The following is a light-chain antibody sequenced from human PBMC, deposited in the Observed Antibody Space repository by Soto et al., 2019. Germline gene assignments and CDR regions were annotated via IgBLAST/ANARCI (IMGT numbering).Light chain of an antibody. CDR2: AAS. CDR1: QGSRND. V-gene: IGKV1-6*01. J-gene: IGKJ1*01. Sequence: AIQVTQSPSSLSASVGDRVTITCRASQGSRNDLGWHQQKPGKAPKLLIYAASSLQSGIPSRFSGSGSGTDFTLTISSLQPEDFATYYCLQDYNYPPTFGQGTKVDIK. CDR3: LQDYNYPPT.